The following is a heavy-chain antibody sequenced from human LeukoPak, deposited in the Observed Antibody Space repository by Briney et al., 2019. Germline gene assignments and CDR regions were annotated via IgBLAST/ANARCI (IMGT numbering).Heavy chain of an antibody. J-gene: IGHJ4*02. D-gene: IGHD2-21*01. CDR2: ISSSSSYI. CDR1: GFTFSSYA. V-gene: IGHV3-21*01. Sequence: PGGSLRLSCAASGFTFSSYAMSWVRQAPGKGLEWVSSISSSSSYIYYADSVKGRFTISRDNAKNSLYLQMNSLRAEDTAVYYCAREGRYFIPYFDYWGQGTLVTVSS. CDR3: AREGRYFIPYFDY.